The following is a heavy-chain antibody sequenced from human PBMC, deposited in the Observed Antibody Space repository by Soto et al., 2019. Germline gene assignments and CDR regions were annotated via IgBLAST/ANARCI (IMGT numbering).Heavy chain of an antibody. CDR2: IIPILGIA. CDR3: ARDVCSGGSCYSWYYFDY. CDR1: GGTFSSYT. J-gene: IGHJ4*02. D-gene: IGHD2-15*01. V-gene: IGHV1-69*04. Sequence: SVKVSCKASGGTFSSYTISWVRQAPGQGLEWMGRIIPILGIANYAQKFQGRVTITADKSTSTAYMELSSLRSEDTAVYYCARDVCSGGSCYSWYYFDYWGQGTLVTVSS.